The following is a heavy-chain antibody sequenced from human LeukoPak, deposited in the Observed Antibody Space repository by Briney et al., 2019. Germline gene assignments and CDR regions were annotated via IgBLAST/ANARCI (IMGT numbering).Heavy chain of an antibody. CDR3: KAEMVYAEYYFDY. J-gene: IGHJ4*02. V-gene: IGHV4-39*07. Sequence: PGGSLRLSCAASGFTFSSYWMSWVRQAPGKGLEWIGSIYYSGSTYYNPSLKSRVTISVDTSKNQFSLKLSSVTAADTAVYYCKAEMVYAEYYFDYWGQGTLVTVSS. D-gene: IGHD2-8*01. CDR1: GFTFSSYW. CDR2: IYYSGST.